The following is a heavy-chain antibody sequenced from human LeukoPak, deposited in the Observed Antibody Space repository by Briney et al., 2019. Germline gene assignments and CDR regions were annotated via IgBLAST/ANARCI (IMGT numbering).Heavy chain of an antibody. V-gene: IGHV3-7*01. Sequence: PGGSLRLSCAASGFTFSSYWMSWVRQAPGKGLEWVANIKQGGSEKYYVDSVKGRFTISRDNAKNSLYLQMNSLRAEDTAAYYCARRLERSSSTRGTFDYWGQGTLVTVSS. J-gene: IGHJ4*02. CDR2: IKQGGSEK. CDR3: ARRLERSSSTRGTFDY. CDR1: GFTFSSYW. D-gene: IGHD6-6*01.